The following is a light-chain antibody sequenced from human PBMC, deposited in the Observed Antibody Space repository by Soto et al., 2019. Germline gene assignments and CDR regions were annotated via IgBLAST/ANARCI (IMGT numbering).Light chain of an antibody. CDR3: QQRSNWPPALT. J-gene: IGKJ4*01. CDR1: QSVSSY. CDR2: EAS. Sequence: EIVLTQSPATLSLSPGERATLSCRASQSVSSYLAWYQQKPGQAPRLLMYEASNRATGIPARFSGSGSGTDFTLTISSLEPEDFAVYYCQQRSNWPPALTFGGGTKVDIK. V-gene: IGKV3-11*01.